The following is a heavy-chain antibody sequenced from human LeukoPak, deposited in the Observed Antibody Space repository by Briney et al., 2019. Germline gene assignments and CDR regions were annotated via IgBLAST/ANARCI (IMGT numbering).Heavy chain of an antibody. CDR1: GFTFTTYW. Sequence: GGSLRLSYTASGFTFTTYWMSWVRHPPGKGLEWVANIKQDGTEKYYVDSVKGRFTISRDNSKNTLYLQMNSLRADDTAVYYCVRGYSYGWFDPWGQGTLVTVSS. D-gene: IGHD5-18*01. J-gene: IGHJ5*02. CDR3: VRGYSYGWFDP. CDR2: IKQDGTEK. V-gene: IGHV3-7*03.